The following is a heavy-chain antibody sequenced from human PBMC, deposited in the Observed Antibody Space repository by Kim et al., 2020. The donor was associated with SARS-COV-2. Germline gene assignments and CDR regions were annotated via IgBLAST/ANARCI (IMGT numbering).Heavy chain of an antibody. Sequence: GGSLRLSCVTSGFTFSSHAMSWFRQASGKGLEWVSAVTGSSSTTYYSDSVKGRFTISRDNSKNTLSLQMTSLTTEDTAVYYCAKVGSGADVGRDYFVYWGQGKLGTVSS. CDR1: GFTFSSHA. J-gene: IGHJ4*02. D-gene: IGHD3-9*01. V-gene: IGHV3-23*01. CDR3: AKVGSGADVGRDYFVY. CDR2: VTGSSSTT.